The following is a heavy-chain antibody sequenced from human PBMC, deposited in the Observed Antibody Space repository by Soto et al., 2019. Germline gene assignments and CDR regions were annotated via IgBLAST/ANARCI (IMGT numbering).Heavy chain of an antibody. J-gene: IGHJ4*02. CDR3: ASLPQRGATTRYYFDY. CDR1: GGSISSGGYS. V-gene: IGHV4-30-2*01. CDR2: IYHSGST. Sequence: SETLSLTCAVSGGSISSGGYSWSWIRQPPGKGLEWIGYIYHSGSTYYNPSLKSRVTISVDRSKNQFSLKLSSATAADTAVYYCASLPQRGATTRYYFDYWGQGTLVTVSS. D-gene: IGHD1-26*01.